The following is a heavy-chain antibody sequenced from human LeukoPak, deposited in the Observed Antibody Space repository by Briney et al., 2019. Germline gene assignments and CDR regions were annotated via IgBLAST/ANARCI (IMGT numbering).Heavy chain of an antibody. Sequence: GGSLRLACAASGFAFSDSWMTWIRQAPGKGLEWVAFIKGDGSAKKYVDSVKGRFTISRDNAKNSLYLQMNSLRAEDTAVYYCVRDNPRQQGFAYWGQGTLVTVSS. D-gene: IGHD6-13*01. CDR3: VRDNPRQQGFAY. V-gene: IGHV3-7*03. CDR2: IKGDGSAK. J-gene: IGHJ4*02. CDR1: GFAFSDSW.